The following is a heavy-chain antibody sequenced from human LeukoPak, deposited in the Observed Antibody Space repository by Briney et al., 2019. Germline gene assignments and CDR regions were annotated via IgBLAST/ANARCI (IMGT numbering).Heavy chain of an antibody. Sequence: ASVKVSCKAFGYTLTSNYMHWVRQAPGHGPEWMGVMSPSGGSTTYAQKFQGRVTMTRDTSKSTVYMELSSLRSEDTAVYYCAREGVGATGDYFDYWGQGTLVTVSS. CDR1: GYTLTSNY. CDR2: MSPSGGST. D-gene: IGHD1-26*01. J-gene: IGHJ4*02. CDR3: AREGVGATGDYFDY. V-gene: IGHV1-46*01.